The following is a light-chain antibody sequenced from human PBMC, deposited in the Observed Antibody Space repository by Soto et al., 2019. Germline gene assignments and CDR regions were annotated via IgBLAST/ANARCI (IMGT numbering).Light chain of an antibody. CDR3: SSYAGNNNRV. V-gene: IGLV2-8*01. CDR1: GSDVGGYNY. Sequence: QSALTQPPSASGSPGQSVTISCTGTGSDVGGYNYVSWYQQHPGKAPKLMIYEVTKRPSGVPDRFSGSKSGNTASLTVSGLQAEDEADYYCSSYAGNNNRVFGTGTKVTVL. CDR2: EVT. J-gene: IGLJ1*01.